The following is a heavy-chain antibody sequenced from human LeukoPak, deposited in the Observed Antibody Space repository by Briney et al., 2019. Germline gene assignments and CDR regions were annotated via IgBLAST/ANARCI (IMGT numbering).Heavy chain of an antibody. CDR2: IYYSGST. D-gene: IGHD6-13*01. CDR1: GGSISSSSYY. J-gene: IGHJ4*02. V-gene: IGHV4-39*01. Sequence: SETLSLTCTVSGGSISSSSYYWGWIRQPPGKGLEWIGSIYYSGSTYYNPSLKSRVTISVDTSKNQFSLKLSSVTAADTAVYYCAGASVWAATRAAAGNDYWGQGTLVTVSS. CDR3: AGASVWAATRAAAGNDY.